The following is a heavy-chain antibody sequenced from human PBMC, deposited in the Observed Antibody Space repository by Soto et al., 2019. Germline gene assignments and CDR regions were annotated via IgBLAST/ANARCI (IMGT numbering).Heavy chain of an antibody. Sequence: QVQLQESGPGLVKPSETLSLTCTVSGGSISSYYWSWIGRPPGKGLEWIGYIYYSGSTNYNPSLKSRVTISVDTSKNQFSLKQSSVPAADTAVYYCARVDYGLEEDYYYMDVWGKGTTVTVSS. CDR3: ARVDYGLEEDYYYMDV. J-gene: IGHJ6*03. D-gene: IGHD4-17*01. CDR2: IYYSGST. V-gene: IGHV4-59*01. CDR1: GGSISSYY.